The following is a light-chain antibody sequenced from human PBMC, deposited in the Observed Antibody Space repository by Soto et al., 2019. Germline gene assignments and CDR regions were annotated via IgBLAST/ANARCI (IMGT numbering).Light chain of an antibody. Sequence: QSALTQPASVSGSPGQSITISCTGTSSDVGGYNYVSWYQQYPGKAPKLMIYEVNNRPSGVSNRFSGSKSGNTASLTISGLQPEDEADYYCSSYTTSSTYVFGTGTQLNVL. CDR3: SSYTTSSTYV. V-gene: IGLV2-14*01. CDR1: SSDVGGYNY. J-gene: IGLJ1*01. CDR2: EVN.